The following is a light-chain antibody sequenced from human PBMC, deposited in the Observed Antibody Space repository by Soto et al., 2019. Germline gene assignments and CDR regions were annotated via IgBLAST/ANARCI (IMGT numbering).Light chain of an antibody. CDR2: AAS. J-gene: IGKJ2*01. CDR1: QSVTTSH. V-gene: IGKV3-20*01. Sequence: ELVLTQSPGTLSLSPGERATLSCRASQSVTTSHLAWYQQKPGQAPRLLIYAASTRAAGVPDRFSGSGSGTGFTLTISRLEPEHFAVFYCQDFGTLPYTFGQGTKLQIK. CDR3: QDFGTLPYT.